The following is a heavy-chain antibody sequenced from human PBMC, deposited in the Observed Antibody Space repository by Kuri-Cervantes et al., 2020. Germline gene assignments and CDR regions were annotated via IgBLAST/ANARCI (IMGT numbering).Heavy chain of an antibody. Sequence: LSLTCTVSGGSISSSSYYWGWIRQPPGKGLEWVAVISYDGSNKYYADSVKGRFTISRDNSKNTLYLQMNSLRAEDTAVYYCAREDRSYLLRYWGQGTLVTVSS. CDR3: AREDRSYLLRY. CDR1: GGSISSSS. D-gene: IGHD1-26*01. J-gene: IGHJ4*02. V-gene: IGHV3-30*03. CDR2: ISYDGSNK.